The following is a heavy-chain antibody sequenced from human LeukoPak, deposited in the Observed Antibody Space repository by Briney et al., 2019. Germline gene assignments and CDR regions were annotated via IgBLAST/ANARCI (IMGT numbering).Heavy chain of an antibody. D-gene: IGHD1-26*01. V-gene: IGHV3-53*01. CDR3: ARGLGSYYIDY. CDR2: IYSGGST. Sequence: GGSLRLSCAASGFTVSSNYMSWVRQAPGKGLEWVSVIYSGGSTYYADSVKGRFTISRDNSKNTLYLQMNRLRAEDTAVYYCARGLGSYYIDYWGQGTLVTVSS. CDR1: GFTVSSNY. J-gene: IGHJ4*02.